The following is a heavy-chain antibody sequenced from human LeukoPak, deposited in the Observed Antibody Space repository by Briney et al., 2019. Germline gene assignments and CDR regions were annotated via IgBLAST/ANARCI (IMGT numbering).Heavy chain of an antibody. D-gene: IGHD1-26*01. CDR1: GYTFTSYG. J-gene: IGHJ3*02. CDR2: ISAYNGNT. Sequence: ASVKVSCKASGYTFTSYGISWVRQAPGQGLEWMGWISAYNGNTNYTQKLQGRVTMTTDTSTSTAYMEVRSLRSDDTAVYYCARVDSGSSGDASDIWGQGTMVTVSS. V-gene: IGHV1-18*01. CDR3: ARVDSGSSGDASDI.